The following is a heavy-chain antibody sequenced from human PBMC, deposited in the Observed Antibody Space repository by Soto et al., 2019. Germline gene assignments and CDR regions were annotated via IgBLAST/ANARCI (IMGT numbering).Heavy chain of an antibody. J-gene: IGHJ5*02. V-gene: IGHV4-38-2*01. CDR1: GDSISSGYH. Sequence: SETLSLTCAVSGDSISSGYHWAWMRQPPGKGLEWIASIYHSGTTYYNPSLKSRATISVDTSKNQFSLKLSSVTAADTAVYYCARGRGYYSDPYNWFDPWGQGTLVTVSS. CDR2: IYHSGTT. D-gene: IGHD3-10*01. CDR3: ARGRGYYSDPYNWFDP.